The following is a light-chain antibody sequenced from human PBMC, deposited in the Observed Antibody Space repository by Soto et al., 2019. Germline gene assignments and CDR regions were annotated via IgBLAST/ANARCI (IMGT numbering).Light chain of an antibody. Sequence: DIQMTQSPSSLSASVGDRVTITCRASQGIRNYLAWYQQKPGKVPKLLIYAASTLQSGVPSRFSGRGSGTDFTLTISNLQPDDVATYYCQNYNSELFTFGGGNRVKIK. CDR3: QNYNSELFT. J-gene: IGKJ4*01. V-gene: IGKV1-27*01. CDR2: AAS. CDR1: QGIRNY.